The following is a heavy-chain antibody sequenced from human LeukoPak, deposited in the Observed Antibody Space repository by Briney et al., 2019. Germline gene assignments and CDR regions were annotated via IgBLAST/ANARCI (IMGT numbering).Heavy chain of an antibody. D-gene: IGHD3-9*01. CDR3: ARGVNYDILTGAIDY. J-gene: IGHJ4*02. CDR2: ISTYSGHT. V-gene: IGHV1-18*01. CDR1: GYSFRNFG. Sequence: ASVKVSCKASGYSFRNFGISWVRQAPGQGLEWMGWISTYSGHTNYAQKVQGRVTMTTDTSTSTAYMELRTLRSDDTAVYYCARGVNYDILTGAIDYWGQGTLVTVSS.